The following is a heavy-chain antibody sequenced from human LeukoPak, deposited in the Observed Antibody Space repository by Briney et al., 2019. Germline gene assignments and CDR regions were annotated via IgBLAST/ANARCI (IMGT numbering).Heavy chain of an antibody. CDR1: GGTFNSFA. Sequence: SVKVSCKASGGTFNSFAISWVRQAPGQGLEWMGRVIPIFGTQNYAQKFQGRVTFTTDESTSTAHMELSSLRSEATAVYYCARGDWNYREGSRTIDYWGQGTLVTVSS. CDR2: VIPIFGTQ. CDR3: ARGDWNYREGSRTIDY. V-gene: IGHV1-69*05. J-gene: IGHJ4*02. D-gene: IGHD1-7*01.